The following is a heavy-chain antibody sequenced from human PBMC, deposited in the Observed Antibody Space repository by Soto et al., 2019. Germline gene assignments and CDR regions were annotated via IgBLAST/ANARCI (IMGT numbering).Heavy chain of an antibody. CDR2: ISSSSSTI. D-gene: IGHD7-27*01. V-gene: IGHV3-48*04. Sequence: GGSLRLSCAASGFTFSSYSMNWVRQAPGKGLEWVSYISSSSSTIYYADSVKGRFTISRDNAKNSLYLQMNSLRAEDTAVYYCAKLPLTGDTDYWGQGTLVTVS. CDR1: GFTFSSYS. J-gene: IGHJ4*02. CDR3: AKLPLTGDTDY.